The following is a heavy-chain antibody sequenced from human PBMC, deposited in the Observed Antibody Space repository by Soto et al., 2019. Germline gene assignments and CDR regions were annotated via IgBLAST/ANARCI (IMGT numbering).Heavy chain of an antibody. CDR2: LYYSGNT. Sequence: PSETLSLTCTISGGSISPFYWSWARQPPGKGLGWIGYLYYSGNTNYNPSLKSRVTISVDASKNQVSLRLTSVTAADTAGYYCARVGGVAARTFDYWGQGTVVTVSS. CDR3: ARVGGVAARTFDY. D-gene: IGHD2-15*01. V-gene: IGHV4-59*01. CDR1: GGSISPFY. J-gene: IGHJ4*02.